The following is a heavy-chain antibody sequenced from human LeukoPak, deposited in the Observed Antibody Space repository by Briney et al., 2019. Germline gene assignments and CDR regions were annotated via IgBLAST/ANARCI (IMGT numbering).Heavy chain of an antibody. Sequence: GGSLRLSCAASGFTFSDYTMNWVRQAPGKGLEWVSSISSSSSYIYYADSVKGRFTISRDNAKNSLSLQMKSLRAEDTAVYYCVRGEYSYGPLDYYYYMDVLGKGTTVTVSS. D-gene: IGHD5-18*01. CDR2: ISSSSSYI. V-gene: IGHV3-21*01. CDR1: GFTFSDYT. J-gene: IGHJ6*03. CDR3: VRGEYSYGPLDYYYYMDV.